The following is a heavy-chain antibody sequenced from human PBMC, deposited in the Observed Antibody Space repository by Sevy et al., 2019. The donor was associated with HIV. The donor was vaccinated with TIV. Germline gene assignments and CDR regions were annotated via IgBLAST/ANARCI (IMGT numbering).Heavy chain of an antibody. V-gene: IGHV1-69*11. Sequence: SVKVSCKASGGTFSSYGISWVRQAPGQGLEWMGRIIPILGTVNYAQKFQGRVTITADESTKTACMKLSSLSSEDTAVYYCARGGGNGWYYFDYWGQETLVTVSS. J-gene: IGHJ4*02. CDR3: ARGGGNGWYYFDY. CDR1: GGTFSSYG. D-gene: IGHD6-19*01. CDR2: IIPILGTV.